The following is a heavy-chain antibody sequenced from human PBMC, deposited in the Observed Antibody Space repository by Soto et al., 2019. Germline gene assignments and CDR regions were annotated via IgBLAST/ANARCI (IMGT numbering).Heavy chain of an antibody. CDR2: IKTQADAGTT. Sequence: QLVESGGGLVQPGGSLRLSCAASGFTFKNAWMSWVRQAPGKGLEWVGRIKTQADAGTTDYAAPVKGRFTISRDDSKNTLYLQMNSLKNEDTALYFCTTDGATIFFDPRGQGTLVTVSS. CDR3: TTDGATIFFDP. D-gene: IGHD3-10*02. V-gene: IGHV3-15*01. J-gene: IGHJ5*02. CDR1: GFTFKNAW.